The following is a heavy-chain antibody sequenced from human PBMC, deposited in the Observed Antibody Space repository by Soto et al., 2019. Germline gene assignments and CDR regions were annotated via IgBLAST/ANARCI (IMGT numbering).Heavy chain of an antibody. CDR3: AKGSYISTTTCFDY. CDR1: RFTFTSSA. V-gene: IGHV3-23*01. CDR2: ITGSGGNT. Sequence: PGGSLRLSCAASRFTFTSSAMSWVRQAPGKGLEWVSAITGSGGNTYYADTVKGRFTISRDNSKNTLYLQMNNLRAEDTAVYYCAKGSYISTTTCFDYWGQGTRVTVSS. J-gene: IGHJ4*02. D-gene: IGHD6-19*01.